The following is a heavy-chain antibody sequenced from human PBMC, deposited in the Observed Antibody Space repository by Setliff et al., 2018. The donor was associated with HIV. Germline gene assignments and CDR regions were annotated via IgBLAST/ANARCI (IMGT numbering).Heavy chain of an antibody. V-gene: IGHV4-39*07. D-gene: IGHD2-21*01. CDR3: ARAQGYCGGECYYHFDY. CDR2: IFYTGSN. J-gene: IGHJ4*02. Sequence: NPSETLSLTCTVSRGSISSTTYFWGWSRQPPGKGLEWIGNIFYTGSNYYNPSLKRRVTISLDTSNRQFSPKLCSVTAADTAVYYRARAQGYCGGECYYHFDYWGQGTLVTVSS. CDR1: RGSISSTTYF.